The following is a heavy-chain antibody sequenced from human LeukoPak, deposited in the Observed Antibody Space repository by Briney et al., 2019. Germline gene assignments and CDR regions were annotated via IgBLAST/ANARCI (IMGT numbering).Heavy chain of an antibody. CDR2: ISHSGSS. Sequence: SETLSLTCAVYGGPFRGFFWSWIRQAPGKGLEWIGEISHSGSSNYNPSLKSRITISVDTSKSQFSLRLTSVTAEDTAVYYCARGNNYGMDVWGQGTTVTVSS. CDR3: ARGNNYGMDV. V-gene: IGHV4-34*01. CDR1: GGPFRGFF. J-gene: IGHJ6*02.